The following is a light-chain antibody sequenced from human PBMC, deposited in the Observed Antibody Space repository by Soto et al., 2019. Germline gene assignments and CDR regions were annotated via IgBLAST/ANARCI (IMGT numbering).Light chain of an antibody. V-gene: IGKV1-5*03. J-gene: IGKJ1*01. CDR3: QQYNSYSPT. CDR2: KAS. Sequence: GDRVTITCRASQSISSWLAWYQQKPGKAPNLLIYKASRLESGVPSRFSGSGSETEFTLTISGLQPGDSATYYCQQYNSYSPTFGQGTKVDI. CDR1: QSISSW.